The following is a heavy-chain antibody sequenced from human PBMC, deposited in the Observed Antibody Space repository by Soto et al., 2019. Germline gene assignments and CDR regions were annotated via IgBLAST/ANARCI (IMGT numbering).Heavy chain of an antibody. CDR3: ARGSNYGSGSYYRSLNWFDP. CDR1: GGSISSGGYY. D-gene: IGHD3-10*01. CDR2: IYYSGST. V-gene: IGHV4-31*03. J-gene: IGHJ5*02. Sequence: SETLSLTCTVSGGSISSGGYYWSWIRQHPGKGLEWIGYIYYSGSTYYNPSLKSRVTISVDTSKNQFSLKLSSVTAADTAVYYCARGSNYGSGSYYRSLNWFDPWGQGTLVTVSS.